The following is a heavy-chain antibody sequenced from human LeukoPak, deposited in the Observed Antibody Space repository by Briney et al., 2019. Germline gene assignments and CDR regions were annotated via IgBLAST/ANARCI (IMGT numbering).Heavy chain of an antibody. J-gene: IGHJ4*02. CDR1: GFTFRDYY. Sequence: GGSLRLSCAASGFTFRDYYMSWIRQAPGKGLEWISSHITSSGRTTFYADSVKGRFTISRDNAKNSLYLQMNSLRAEDTAVYYCAREYYYDSSGYYLVYWGQGTLVTVSS. CDR2: ITSSGRTT. CDR3: AREYYYDSSGYYLVY. D-gene: IGHD3-22*01. V-gene: IGHV3-11*04.